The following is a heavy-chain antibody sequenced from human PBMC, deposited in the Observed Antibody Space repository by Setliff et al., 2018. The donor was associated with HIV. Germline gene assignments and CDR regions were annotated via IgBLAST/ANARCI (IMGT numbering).Heavy chain of an antibody. Sequence: GGSLRLSCAASGFTFSSSSMNWVRQAPGKGLEWVSSITSSSNYIYYADSVKGRFTISRDNAKNPLYLQMNSLRAEDTAMYYCARDRRRYDIVTLHYMDVWGKGTTVTVSS. CDR2: ITSSSNYI. D-gene: IGHD2-15*01. J-gene: IGHJ6*03. V-gene: IGHV3-21*01. CDR1: GFTFSSSS. CDR3: ARDRRRYDIVTLHYMDV.